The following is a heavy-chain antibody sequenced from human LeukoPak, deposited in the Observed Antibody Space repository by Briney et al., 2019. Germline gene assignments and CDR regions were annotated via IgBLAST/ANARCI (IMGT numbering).Heavy chain of an antibody. D-gene: IGHD3-16*01. CDR2: INHSGST. V-gene: IGHV4-34*01. Sequence: SETLSLTCAVYGGSFSGYYWSWIRQPPGKGLEWIGEINHSGSTNYNPSLKSRVTISVDTSKNQFSLKLSSVTAADTAVYYCARGPSLGRPHDVFDIWGQGTMVTVSS. CDR1: GGSFSGYY. CDR3: ARGPSLGRPHDVFDI. J-gene: IGHJ3*02.